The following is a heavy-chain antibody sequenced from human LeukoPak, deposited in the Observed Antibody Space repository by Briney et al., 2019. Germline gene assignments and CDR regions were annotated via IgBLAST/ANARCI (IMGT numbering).Heavy chain of an antibody. CDR2: ISAYNGNT. CDR1: GYTFTGYY. J-gene: IGHJ4*02. CDR3: ARVIESYDILTGYYELFDY. V-gene: IGHV1-18*04. D-gene: IGHD3-9*01. Sequence: ASVKVSCKASGYTFTGYYMHWVRQAPGQGLEWMGWISAYNGNTNYAQKLQGRVTMTTDTSTSTAYMELRSLRSDDTAVYYCARVIESYDILTGYYELFDYWGQGTLVTVSS.